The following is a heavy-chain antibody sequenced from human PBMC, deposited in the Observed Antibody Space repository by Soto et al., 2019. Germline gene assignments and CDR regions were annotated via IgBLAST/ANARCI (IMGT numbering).Heavy chain of an antibody. Sequence: GASVKVSCKASGYTFTSYGISWVRRAPGQGLEWMGWISAYNGNTNYAQKLQGRVTMTTDTSTSTAYMELRSLRSDDTAVYYCAREYDFWSGYPSRAEYFQHWGQGTLVTVSS. CDR1: GYTFTSYG. J-gene: IGHJ1*01. D-gene: IGHD3-3*01. CDR2: ISAYNGNT. CDR3: AREYDFWSGYPSRAEYFQH. V-gene: IGHV1-18*01.